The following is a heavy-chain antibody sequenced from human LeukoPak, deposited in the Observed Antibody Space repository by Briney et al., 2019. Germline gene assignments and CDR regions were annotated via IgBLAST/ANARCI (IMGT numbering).Heavy chain of an antibody. CDR3: ARDGCSGGSCYWSSHYYYGMDV. V-gene: IGHV1-2*02. CDR1: GYTFTGYY. CDR2: INPNSGGT. D-gene: IGHD2-15*01. J-gene: IGHJ6*02. Sequence: ASVKVSCKASGYTFTGYYMHWVRQAPGQGLEWMGWINPNSGGTNYAQKFRGRVTMTRDTSISTAYMELSRLRSDDTAVYYCARDGCSGGSCYWSSHYYYGMDVWGQGTTVTVSS.